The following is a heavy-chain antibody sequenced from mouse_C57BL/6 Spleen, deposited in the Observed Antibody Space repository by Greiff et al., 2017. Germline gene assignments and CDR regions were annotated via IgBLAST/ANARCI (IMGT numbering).Heavy chain of an antibody. J-gene: IGHJ1*03. CDR3: VRHEVATWDWYFDV. CDR1: GFSFNTYA. V-gene: IGHV10-1*01. D-gene: IGHD1-1*01. CDR2: IRSKSNNYAT. Sequence: EVKLQESGGGLVQPKGSLKLSCAASGFSFNTYAMNWVRQAPGKGLEWVARIRSKSNNYATYYADSVKDRFTISRDDSESMLYLQMNNLKTEDTAMYYCVRHEVATWDWYFDVWGTGTTVTVSS.